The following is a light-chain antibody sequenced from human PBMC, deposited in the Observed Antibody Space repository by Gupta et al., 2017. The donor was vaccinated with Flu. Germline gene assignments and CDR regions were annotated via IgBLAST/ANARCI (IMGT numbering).Light chain of an antibody. CDR2: DAS. V-gene: IGKV1-33*01. J-gene: IGKJ2*02. Sequence: ASVGDRVTITCQASQDITTYLNWYHQRPGKAPKLLIYDASRLGPGVPSRFSGSGYGTDFSFTINRLLPEDVGTYYCQQFPGTFGQGTKLEI. CDR1: QDITTY. CDR3: QQFPGT.